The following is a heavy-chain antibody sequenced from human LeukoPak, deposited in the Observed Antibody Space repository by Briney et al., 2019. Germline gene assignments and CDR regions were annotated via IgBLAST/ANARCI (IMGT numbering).Heavy chain of an antibody. CDR1: GFTFGSYA. J-gene: IGHJ4*02. V-gene: IGHV3-15*07. D-gene: IGHD2-21*01. Sequence: GGSLRLSCAASGFTFGSYAMDWVRQAPGQGLEWVGRIKPKTDGETTEYAAPVKDRFSISRDDSKSMMYLQMNSLKTEDTAVYYCITPLPYSAQGGQGTLVTVSS. CDR2: IKPKTDGETT. CDR3: ITPLPYSAQ.